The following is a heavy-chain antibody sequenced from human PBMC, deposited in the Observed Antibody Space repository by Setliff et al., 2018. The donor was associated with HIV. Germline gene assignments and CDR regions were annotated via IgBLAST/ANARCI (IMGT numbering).Heavy chain of an antibody. V-gene: IGHV4-4*07. Sequence: ASETLSLTCTVSGGSISSYYWSWIRQPAGKGLEWIGHIYTSGSTNYNPSLKSRVTVSVDTSKNQFSLKLGSVTAADTAVYYCARHLAMGGIQLWFVDDYFDYWGQGTLVTVSS. CDR2: IYTSGST. J-gene: IGHJ4*02. CDR1: GGSISSYY. CDR3: ARHLAMGGIQLWFVDDYFDY. D-gene: IGHD5-18*01.